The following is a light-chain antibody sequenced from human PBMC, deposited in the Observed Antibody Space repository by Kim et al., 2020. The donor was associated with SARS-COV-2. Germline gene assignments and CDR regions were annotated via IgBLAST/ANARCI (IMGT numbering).Light chain of an antibody. V-gene: IGLV6-57*02. J-gene: IGLJ2*01. CDR2: EDN. CDR3: QSYDGNSQGV. Sequence: KTVTISCAGGSGNIASNYVQWYQQRPGSAPTTVIYEDNQRPSGVPDRFSGSIDSSSTSASLTICGLKTEDEADYCCQSYDGNSQGVFGGGTQLTVL. CDR1: SGNIASNY.